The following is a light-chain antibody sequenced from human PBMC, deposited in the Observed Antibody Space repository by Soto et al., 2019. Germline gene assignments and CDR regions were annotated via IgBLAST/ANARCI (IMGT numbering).Light chain of an antibody. CDR1: SSDVGGYDY. CDR3: SSYSISTAYL. Sequence: QLVLTQPASVSGSPGQSITISCTGTSSDVGGYDYVSWYQLHPGKAPKLIIFEITNRPSGVSYRFSGSKSGNTASLTISGLQVEDEADYFCSSYSISTAYLFGTGTKLTVL. V-gene: IGLV2-14*01. J-gene: IGLJ1*01. CDR2: EIT.